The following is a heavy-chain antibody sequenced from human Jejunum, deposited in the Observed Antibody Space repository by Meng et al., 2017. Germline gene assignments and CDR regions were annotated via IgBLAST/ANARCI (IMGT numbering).Heavy chain of an antibody. J-gene: IGHJ4*02. Sequence: EVQLVESGGGLVQPGGYLRLSCAASGFTFSSSSMSWVRQAPGKGLEWVSTFTGTTTSTYYADSVKGRFTISRDNSKNTLYLQMNSLRAEDTAVYYCAKLTSLWGQGTLVTVSS. CDR2: FTGTTTST. CDR1: GFTFSSSS. V-gene: IGHV3-23*04. D-gene: IGHD3-16*01. CDR3: AKLTSL.